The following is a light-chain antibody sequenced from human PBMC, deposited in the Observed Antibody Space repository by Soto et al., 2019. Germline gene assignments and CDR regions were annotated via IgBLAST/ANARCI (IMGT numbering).Light chain of an antibody. CDR3: QQYGSSPQT. CDR2: GAS. CDR1: QSVSSY. Sequence: EIVSTQSPATLSSFPGDRVTLSCRASQSVSSYLAWYQQKPGQAPRLLIYGASSRATGIPDRFSGSGSGTDLTLTISRLEPEDFAVYYCQQYGSSPQTFGQGTKVDI. V-gene: IGKV3-20*01. J-gene: IGKJ1*01.